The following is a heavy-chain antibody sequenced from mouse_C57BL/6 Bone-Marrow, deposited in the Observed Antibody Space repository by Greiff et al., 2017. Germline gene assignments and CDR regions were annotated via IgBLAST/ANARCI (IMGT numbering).Heavy chain of an antibody. CDR2: ISDGGSYT. CDR1: GFTFSSYA. J-gene: IGHJ4*01. D-gene: IGHD2-4*01. Sequence: EVQLVESGGGLVKPGGSLKLSCAASGFTFSSYAMSWVRQTPEKRLEWVATISDGGSYTYYPDNVKSRFTISRDNAKNNLYLQMSHLKSEDTAMYYCAGGDDYSNGPYYDMDYWGQGTSVTVSS. V-gene: IGHV5-4*01. CDR3: AGGDDYSNGPYYDMDY.